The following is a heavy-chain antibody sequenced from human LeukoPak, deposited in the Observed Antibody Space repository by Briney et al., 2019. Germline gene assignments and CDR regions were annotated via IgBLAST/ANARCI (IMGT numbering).Heavy chain of an antibody. J-gene: IGHJ4*02. V-gene: IGHV4-4*02. Sequence: PSGTLSLNCAVSGGSISSSDWWSWVRQPPGKGLEWIGEMHQSGTTNYNPSLKSRVTMSVDKSKNQFTLKLSSVTAADTAVYFCASADYYRLDFWGQGTLVTVSS. CDR1: GGSISSSDW. D-gene: IGHD3-10*01. CDR2: MHQSGTT. CDR3: ASADYYRLDF.